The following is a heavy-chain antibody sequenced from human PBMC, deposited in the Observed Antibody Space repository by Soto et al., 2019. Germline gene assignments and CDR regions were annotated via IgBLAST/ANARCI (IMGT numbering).Heavy chain of an antibody. V-gene: IGHV5-10-1*01. D-gene: IGHD2-15*01. CDR3: ARHYCSFVSCYFYYYYGLDF. CDR2: IDPSDSYT. J-gene: IGHJ6*02. CDR1: GYSFTSYW. Sequence: PGEALKISCKGSGYSFTSYWISWVRQMPGKGLEWMGRIDPSDSYTNYSPSFQGHVTISADKSISTAYLQWSSLKASDTAMYYCARHYCSFVSCYFYYYYGLDFWGQGTSVTVSS.